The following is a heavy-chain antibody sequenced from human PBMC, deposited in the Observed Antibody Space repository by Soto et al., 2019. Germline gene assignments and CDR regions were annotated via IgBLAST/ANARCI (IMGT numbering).Heavy chain of an antibody. V-gene: IGHV1-18*01. CDR3: ARVSDYVWGSYRTTVYYFDY. CDR1: GYSFTSYG. D-gene: IGHD3-16*02. Sequence: ASVKVSCKASGYSFTSYGINWVRQAPGQGLEWMGWISAKHGNTHYAQKLQGRVTMTTDTSISTAYMELSSLRSEDTAVYYCARVSDYVWGSYRTTVYYFDYWGQGTLVTVSS. J-gene: IGHJ4*02. CDR2: ISAKHGNT.